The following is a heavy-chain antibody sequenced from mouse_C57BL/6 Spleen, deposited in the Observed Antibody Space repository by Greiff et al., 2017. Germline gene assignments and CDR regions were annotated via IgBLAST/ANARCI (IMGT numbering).Heavy chain of an antibody. CDR2: IDPSDSET. D-gene: IGHD2-1*01. CDR1: GYTFTSYW. J-gene: IGHJ4*01. CDR3: ARRGIYGNYLYYAMDY. Sequence: QVQLQQPGAELVRPGSSVKLSCKASGYTFTSYWMHWVKQRPIQGLEWIGNIDPSDSETHYNQKFKDKATLTVDKSSSTAYMQLSSLTSEDSAVYYCARRGIYGNYLYYAMDYWGQGTSVTVSS. V-gene: IGHV1-52*01.